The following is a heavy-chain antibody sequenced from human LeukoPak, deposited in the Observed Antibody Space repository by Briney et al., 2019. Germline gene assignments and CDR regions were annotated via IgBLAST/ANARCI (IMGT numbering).Heavy chain of an antibody. D-gene: IGHD3-3*01. CDR2: SIPIFGTA. CDR3: ARGRFLEWLLHHPTFDY. V-gene: IGHV1-69*13. Sequence: SVKVSCKASGGTFSSYAISWVRQAPGQGLEWMGGSIPIFGTANYAQKFQGRVTITADESTSTAYMELSSLRSEDTAVHYCARGRFLEWLLHHPTFDYWGQGTLVTVSS. CDR1: GGTFSSYA. J-gene: IGHJ4*02.